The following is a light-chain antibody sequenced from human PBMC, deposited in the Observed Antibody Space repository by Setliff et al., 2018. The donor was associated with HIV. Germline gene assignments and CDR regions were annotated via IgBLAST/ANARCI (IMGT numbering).Light chain of an antibody. Sequence: ALTQPASVSGSPGQSITISCTGTSDDVGSYDFVSWYQQLPSKAPKLLIYEVSKRPSGVSTRFSGSKSGNTASLTISGLQAEDEADYYCCSYAGSSTKVFGGGIKVTVL. CDR1: SDDVGSYDF. J-gene: IGLJ3*02. V-gene: IGLV2-23*02. CDR2: EVS. CDR3: CSYAGSSTKV.